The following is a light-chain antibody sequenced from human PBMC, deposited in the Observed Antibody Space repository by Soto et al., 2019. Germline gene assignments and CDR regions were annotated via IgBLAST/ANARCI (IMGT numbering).Light chain of an antibody. J-gene: IGKJ5*01. CDR2: DAS. V-gene: IGKV1-9*01. Sequence: DIQLTQSPSFLSASVGDRVTITCRASQGINTYLAWYQQKLGKAPKVLIYDASKLHSGVPSRFSGSGSGTDFTLTISSLQPEDFAVYYCQQYGSSPTFGQGTRLEIK. CDR3: QQYGSSPT. CDR1: QGINTY.